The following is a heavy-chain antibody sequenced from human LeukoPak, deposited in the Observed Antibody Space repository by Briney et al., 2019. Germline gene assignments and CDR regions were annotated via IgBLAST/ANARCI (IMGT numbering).Heavy chain of an antibody. CDR3: ARGRFLEWLPADAFDI. D-gene: IGHD3-3*01. CDR1: GGSISSYY. Sequence: SETLSLTCTVSGGSISSYYWSWIRQPLGKGLEWIGYIYYSGSTNYNPSLKSRVTISVDTSKNQFSLKLSSVTAADTAVYYCARGRFLEWLPADAFDIWGQGTMVTVSS. J-gene: IGHJ3*02. V-gene: IGHV4-59*01. CDR2: IYYSGST.